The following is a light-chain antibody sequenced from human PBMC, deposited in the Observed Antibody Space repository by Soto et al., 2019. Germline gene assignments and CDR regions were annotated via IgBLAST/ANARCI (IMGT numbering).Light chain of an antibody. Sequence: EIVMTQFPATLSVSPGERATLSCRASQSVSSNLAWYQQKPGQGPRLLIYGASTRATGIPARFSGSGSGTEFTLTISSLQSEDFAVYYCQQYNNWPRTFGPGTKV. CDR2: GAS. J-gene: IGKJ3*01. V-gene: IGKV3-15*01. CDR1: QSVSSN. CDR3: QQYNNWPRT.